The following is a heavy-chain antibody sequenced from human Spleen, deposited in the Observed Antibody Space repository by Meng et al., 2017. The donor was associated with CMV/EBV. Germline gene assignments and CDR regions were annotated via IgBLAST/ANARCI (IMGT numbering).Heavy chain of an antibody. CDR2: ISSSSSYI. V-gene: IGHV3-21*05. D-gene: IGHD1-7*01. J-gene: IGHJ4*02. CDR3: ARGEYNWNYVPDY. Sequence: GGSLRLSCAASGFTFSSYSMNWVRQAPGKGLEWVSYISSSSSYIYYADSVKGRFTISRDNAKNSLYLQMNSLRAEDTAVYYCARGEYNWNYVPDYWGQGTLVTVSS. CDR1: GFTFSSYS.